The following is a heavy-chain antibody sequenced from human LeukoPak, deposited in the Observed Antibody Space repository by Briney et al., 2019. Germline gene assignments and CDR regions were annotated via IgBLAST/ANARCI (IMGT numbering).Heavy chain of an antibody. J-gene: IGHJ5*02. CDR3: ARGRYCTVGSCSSAWFDP. CDR2: IHSDGTTR. V-gene: IGHV3-74*01. CDR1: GFTFRSYW. Sequence: QTGGSLRLSCAASGFTFRSYWMHWVRQAPGKGLLWVSRIHSDGTTRSYAVSVKGRFNDSRDNAKNTLYLQMNSLRAEDTAVYYCARGRYCTVGSCSSAWFDPWGQGALVTVSS. D-gene: IGHD2-15*01.